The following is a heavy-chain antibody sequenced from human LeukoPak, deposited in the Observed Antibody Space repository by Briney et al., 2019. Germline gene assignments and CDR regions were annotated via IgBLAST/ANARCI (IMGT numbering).Heavy chain of an antibody. CDR2: IIPILGIA. J-gene: IGHJ6*02. CDR3: AREEVPAAIHYYYYGMDV. CDR1: GGTFSSYA. Sequence: SVKVSCKASGGTFSSYAISWVRQAPGQGLEWMGRIIPILGIANYAQKFQGRVTITADKSTSTAYMELSSLRSEDTAVYYCAREEVPAAIHYYYYGMDVWGQGTTVTVSS. V-gene: IGHV1-69*04. D-gene: IGHD2-2*01.